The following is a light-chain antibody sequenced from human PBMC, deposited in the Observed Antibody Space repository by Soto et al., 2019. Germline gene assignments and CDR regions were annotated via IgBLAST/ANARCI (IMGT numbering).Light chain of an antibody. V-gene: IGLV2-14*01. J-gene: IGLJ2*01. CDR2: EVS. CDR3: SSYTSSSTLL. CDR1: SSDVGGYNY. Sequence: QSALTQPASVSGPPGQSITVSCTGTSSDVGGYNYVSWYQQHPGKAPKLMIYEVSYRPSGVSNRFSGSKSGNTASLTISGLQAEDEADYYCSSYTSSSTLLFGGGTKVTVL.